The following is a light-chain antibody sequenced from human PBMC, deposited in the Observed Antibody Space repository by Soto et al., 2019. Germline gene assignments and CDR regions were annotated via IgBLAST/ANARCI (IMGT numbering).Light chain of an antibody. CDR3: QQYGTSPYT. CDR2: GAS. V-gene: IGKV3-20*01. CDR1: QSVTSNY. Sequence: EIVLTQSPGTLSLSPGERATLSCRASQSVTSNYLAWYQQKPGQAPRLLICGASSRATGIPDRFSGSGSGTDFTLTITSLEPEDVAVYYCQQYGTSPYTFGQGTKVEIK. J-gene: IGKJ2*01.